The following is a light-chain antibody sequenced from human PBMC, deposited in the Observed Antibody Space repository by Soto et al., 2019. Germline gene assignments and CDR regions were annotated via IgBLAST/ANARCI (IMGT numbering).Light chain of an antibody. CDR1: QSVSSN. J-gene: IGKJ1*01. Sequence: EIVMTQSPATLSVSPGERATLSCRASQSVSSNLAWYQQKPGQAPRLLIYGASTRATGIPARFSGSGSGTEFTLTISSLQSEDFAVYYCQQYNKWPPTLGQGTNVEIK. V-gene: IGKV3-15*01. CDR3: QQYNKWPPT. CDR2: GAS.